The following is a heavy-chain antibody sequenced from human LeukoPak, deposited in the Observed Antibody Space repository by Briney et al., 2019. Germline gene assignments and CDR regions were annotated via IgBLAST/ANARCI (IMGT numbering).Heavy chain of an antibody. Sequence: PSETLSLTCTVSGGSISSYYWSWIRQPPGKGLEWIGYIYYSGNTNYNPSLKSRVTISVDKSKNQFSLKLSSVTAADTAVYYCARDRGWLGYYYYYMDVWGKGTTVTVSS. CDR1: GGSISSYY. J-gene: IGHJ6*03. D-gene: IGHD3-22*01. CDR2: IYYSGNT. CDR3: ARDRGWLGYYYYYMDV. V-gene: IGHV4-59*12.